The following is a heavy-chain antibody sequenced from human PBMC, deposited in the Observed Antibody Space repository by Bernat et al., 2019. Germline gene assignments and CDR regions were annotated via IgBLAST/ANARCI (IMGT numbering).Heavy chain of an antibody. CDR1: GYTFTDYY. V-gene: IGHV1-2*04. Sequence: QVQLVQSGAEVKKPGASVKVSCKASGYTFTDYYLHWMRQAPGQGLGWMGWINPNSGDTNYAQNVQDWVTMTRDTSISTVYMKLTRLRSDDKDVYYCARDAQRGSGCFDPWGQGTLVTVSS. D-gene: IGHD3-10*01. CDR2: INPNSGDT. CDR3: ARDAQRGSGCFDP. J-gene: IGHJ5*02.